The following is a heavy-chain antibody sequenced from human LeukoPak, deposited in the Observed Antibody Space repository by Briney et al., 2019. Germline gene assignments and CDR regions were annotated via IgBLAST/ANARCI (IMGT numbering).Heavy chain of an antibody. CDR3: ARQAYNWNYSLFDY. V-gene: IGHV4-39*01. D-gene: IGHD1-7*01. CDR1: GGSISSSSDY. J-gene: IGHJ4*02. CDR2: IYYSGST. Sequence: PSETLSLTCTVSGGSISSSSDYWGWIRQPPGKGLEWIGSIYYSGSTYYNPSLKSRVTISVDTSKNQFSLKLSSVTAADTAVYYCARQAYNWNYSLFDYWGQGTLVTVSS.